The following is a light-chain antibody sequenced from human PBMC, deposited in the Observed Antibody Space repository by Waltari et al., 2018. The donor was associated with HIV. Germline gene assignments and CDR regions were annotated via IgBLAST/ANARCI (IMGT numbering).Light chain of an antibody. CDR3: SSYVTGGSLL. CDR2: NAN. CDR1: DIDIGIYDY. J-gene: IGLJ3*02. V-gene: IGLV2-14*01. Sequence: QSALTQPASVSGSPGQSVTISCIGSDIDIGIYDYISWYHHPPNRAPRLVVFNANSRPSGSPFRFAGSTSGNTASLTISGLQADDEGVYYCSSYVTGGSLLFGGGTQVTVL.